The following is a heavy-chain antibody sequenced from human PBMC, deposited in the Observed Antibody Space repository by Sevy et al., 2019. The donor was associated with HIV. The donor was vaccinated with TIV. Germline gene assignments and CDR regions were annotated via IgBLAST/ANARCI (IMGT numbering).Heavy chain of an antibody. J-gene: IGHJ4*02. Sequence: GGSLRLSCAASGFTFSRYWMHWVHQAPGKELVWVSLITSDGNTYYADSVKGRFTISRDNSKNTLDLQMNSLRAEDTAIYFCAREWRGISSWPGMVFDNWGQGTLVTVSS. D-gene: IGHD6-13*01. V-gene: IGHV3-74*01. CDR2: ITSDGNT. CDR3: AREWRGISSWPGMVFDN. CDR1: GFTFSRYW.